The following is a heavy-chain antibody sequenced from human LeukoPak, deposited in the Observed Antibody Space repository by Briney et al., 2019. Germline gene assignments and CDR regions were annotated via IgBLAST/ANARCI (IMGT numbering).Heavy chain of an antibody. V-gene: IGHV3-7*01. D-gene: IGHD1-26*01. J-gene: IGHJ4*02. CDR1: GFTFSDYW. CDR3: VKVGTWELQRVFEN. Sequence: GGSLRLSCAASGFTFSDYWMTWVRQVPGKGLEWVANVGRDGSEKNYVDSVEGRFTISRDNAKKSLDLEMNSLRVEDTALYYCVKVGTWELQRVFENWGQGTLVTVSS. CDR2: VGRDGSEK.